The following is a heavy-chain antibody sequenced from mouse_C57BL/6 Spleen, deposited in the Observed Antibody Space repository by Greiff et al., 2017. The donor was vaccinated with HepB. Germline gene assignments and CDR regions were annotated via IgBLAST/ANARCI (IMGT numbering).Heavy chain of an antibody. V-gene: IGHV1-42*01. J-gene: IGHJ2*01. Sequence: VQLQQSGPELVKPGASVKISCKASGYSFTGYYMNWVKQSPEKSLEWIGEINPSTGGTTYNQKFKAKATLTVDKSSSTAYMQLKSRTSEDSAVYYCARGDGYLNSDYWGQGTTLTVSS. CDR1: GYSFTGYY. CDR2: INPSTGGT. D-gene: IGHD2-3*01. CDR3: ARGDGYLNSDY.